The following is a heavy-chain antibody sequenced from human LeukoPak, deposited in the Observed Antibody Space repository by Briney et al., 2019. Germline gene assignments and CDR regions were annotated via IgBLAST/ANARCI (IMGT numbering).Heavy chain of an antibody. D-gene: IGHD3-22*01. Sequence: PGGSLRLSCAASGFTVSSNYMSWVRQAPGKGLEWVSVIYSGGSTYYADSVKGRFTISRDNSKNTLYLQMNSLRAEDTAVYYCARGPPYYDSSGYLFDYWGQGTLVTVSS. V-gene: IGHV3-66*02. J-gene: IGHJ4*02. CDR3: ARGPPYYDSSGYLFDY. CDR1: GFTVSSNY. CDR2: IYSGGST.